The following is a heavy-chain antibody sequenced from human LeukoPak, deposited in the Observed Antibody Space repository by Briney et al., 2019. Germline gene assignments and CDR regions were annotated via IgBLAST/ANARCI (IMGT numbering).Heavy chain of an antibody. CDR1: GGSISSYY. J-gene: IGHJ4*02. V-gene: IGHV4-59*08. D-gene: IGHD2/OR15-2a*01. CDR2: ISDIGSI. Sequence: PSETLSLTCTVSGGSISSYYWSWIWQPPGKGLEWIAYISDIGSINYNPSLKSRVTISLDTSKNQFSLKLSSVTAADTAVYYCAGHHPRNTVDFWGQGTLVTVSS. CDR3: AGHHPRNTVDF.